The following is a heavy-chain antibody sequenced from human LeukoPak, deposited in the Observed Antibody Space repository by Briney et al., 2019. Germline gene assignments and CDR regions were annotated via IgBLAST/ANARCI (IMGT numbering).Heavy chain of an antibody. V-gene: IGHV3-23*01. CDR3: AKDSTYSNTWYYFDY. Sequence: GGSLRLSCAASGFTFSSFGISWVSQAPGKGLEWVSSISGSGSSTYYADSVKGRFTISRDNSKNTVYLQMNSLRADDTAVYYCAKDSTYSNTWYYFDYWGRGTLVSLPS. CDR2: ISGSGSST. D-gene: IGHD6-13*01. CDR1: GFTFSSFG. J-gene: IGHJ4*02.